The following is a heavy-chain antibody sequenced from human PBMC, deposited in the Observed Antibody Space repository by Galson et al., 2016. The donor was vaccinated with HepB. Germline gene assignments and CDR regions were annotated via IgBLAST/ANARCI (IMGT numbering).Heavy chain of an antibody. CDR1: GFSLHELT. D-gene: IGHD1-1*01. CDR2: ITRDGAYT. CDR3: SDERLKDFEY. J-gene: IGHJ4*02. V-gene: IGHV3-43*01. Sequence: SLRLSCAVSGFSLHELTLHWVRQVPGKGLEWVSLITRDGAYTAYADSVKGRFSFSRDTSENSPFLQMKNLRPEDSAFYYCSDERLKDFEYWGRGTLVTVSS.